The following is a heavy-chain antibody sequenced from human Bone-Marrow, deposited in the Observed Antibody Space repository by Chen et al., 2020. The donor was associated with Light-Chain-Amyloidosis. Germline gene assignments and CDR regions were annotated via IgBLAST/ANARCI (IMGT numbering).Heavy chain of an antibody. CDR2: IWYDGSNK. D-gene: IGHD5-18*01. V-gene: IGHV3-33*01. J-gene: IGHJ4*02. CDR3: ARVKIDTGMADY. Sequence: VVQPGRSLRLSCAASGFTFGSYGMHWVRQAPGKGLEWVAVIWYDGSNKFYGDSVKGRFTISRDNSKHTLYLQMNSLRADDTAVYYCARVKIDTGMADYWGQGTLVTVSS. CDR1: GFTFGSYG.